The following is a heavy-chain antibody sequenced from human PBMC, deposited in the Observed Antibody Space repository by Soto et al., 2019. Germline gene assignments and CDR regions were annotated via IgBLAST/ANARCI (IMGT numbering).Heavy chain of an antibody. CDR2: ISGSGGST. CDR3: AKDPRYYYDSSGYSYYFDS. V-gene: IGHV3-23*01. J-gene: IGHJ4*02. D-gene: IGHD3-22*01. Sequence: GGSLRLSCAASGCTFSSEAMGWVRQAPGKGLEWVSAISGSGGSTYYADSVKGRFTISRDNSKNTLYLQMNSLRAEDTAVYYCAKDPRYYYDSSGYSYYFDSWGQGPLVTVSS. CDR1: GCTFSSEA.